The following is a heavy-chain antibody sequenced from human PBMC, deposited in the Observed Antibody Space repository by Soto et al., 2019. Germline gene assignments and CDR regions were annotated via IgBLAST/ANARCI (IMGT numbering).Heavy chain of an antibody. Sequence: QVHLVQSGGEMKKLGASVKVSCKASGYTFTDFGISWVRQAPGQGLEWMGWISGFDGDRNYAQKFQGRVTLTTDTSAATAHMELRSLTSDAAAIYYCARGYDRCGEGWFAACGQGPRVNASS. J-gene: IGHJ5*02. CDR3: ARGYDRCGEGWFAA. CDR1: GYTFTDFG. D-gene: IGHD3-10*01. CDR2: ISGFDGDR. V-gene: IGHV1-18*01.